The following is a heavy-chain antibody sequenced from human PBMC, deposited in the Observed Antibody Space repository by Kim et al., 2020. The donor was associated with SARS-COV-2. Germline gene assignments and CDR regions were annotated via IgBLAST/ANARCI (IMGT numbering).Heavy chain of an antibody. D-gene: IGHD3-10*01. CDR1: GYTFTSYA. CDR2: INAGNGNT. V-gene: IGHV1-3*01. CDR3: ARAENVLLWFGELLSTHYYYGMDV. J-gene: IGHJ6*02. Sequence: ASVKVSCKASGYTFTSYAMHWVRQAPGQRLEWMGWINAGNGNTKYSQKFQGRVTITRDTSASTAYMELSSLRSEDTAVYYCARAENVLLWFGELLSTHYYYGMDVWGQGTTVTVSS.